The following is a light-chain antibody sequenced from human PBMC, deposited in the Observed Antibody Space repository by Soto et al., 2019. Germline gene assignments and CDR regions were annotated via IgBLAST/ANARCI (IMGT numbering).Light chain of an antibody. Sequence: EFVLTQSPGTLSLSPGERATLSCRASQTVRNNYLAWYQQKPGQAPRLLIYDASNRATGIPARFSGSGSGTDFTLTISSLEPEDFAVYYCQQRSNWRVTFGQGTRL. V-gene: IGKV3-11*01. CDR1: QTVRNNY. J-gene: IGKJ5*01. CDR3: QQRSNWRVT. CDR2: DAS.